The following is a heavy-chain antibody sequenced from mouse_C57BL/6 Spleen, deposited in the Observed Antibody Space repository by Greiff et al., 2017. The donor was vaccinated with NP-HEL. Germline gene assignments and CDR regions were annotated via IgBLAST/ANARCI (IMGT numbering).Heavy chain of an antibody. V-gene: IGHV1-75*01. CDR3: ANPSYGSSWFAY. D-gene: IGHD1-1*01. J-gene: IGHJ3*01. CDR2: IFPGSGST. CDR1: GYTFTDYY. Sequence: QVHVKQSGPELVKPGASVKISCKASGYTFTDYYINWVKQRPGQGLEWIGWIFPGSGSTYYNEKFKGKATLTVDKSSSTAYMLLSSLTSEDSTVYFCANPSYGSSWFAYWGQGTLVTVSA.